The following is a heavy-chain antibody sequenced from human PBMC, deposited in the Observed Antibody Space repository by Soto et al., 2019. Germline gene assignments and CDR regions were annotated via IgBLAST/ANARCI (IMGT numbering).Heavy chain of an antibody. CDR3: ARNSDSSSFPPDY. J-gene: IGHJ4*02. CDR2: IYPGDSDT. D-gene: IGHD6-6*01. CDR1: GYSFTSYW. Sequence: PGESLKISCKGSGYSFTSYWIGWVRQMPGKGLEWMGIIYPGDSDTRYSPSFQGQVIISADKSISTAYLKWSSLKASDTAMYYCARNSDSSSFPPDYWGQGTLVTVSS. V-gene: IGHV5-51*01.